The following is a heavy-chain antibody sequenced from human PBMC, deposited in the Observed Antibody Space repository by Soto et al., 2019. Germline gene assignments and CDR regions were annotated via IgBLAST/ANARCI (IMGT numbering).Heavy chain of an antibody. J-gene: IGHJ4*02. CDR1: GFTFSNYG. D-gene: IGHD2-2*01. CDR2: IWNDGRNK. CDR3: AREAIYGTGTSCWVDY. V-gene: IGHV3-33*01. Sequence: QVQLVESGGGVVQPGKSLRLSCVASGFTFSNYGMHWVRQAPGKGLEGVAGIWNDGRNKQYADSVKGRFTISRDNSKNTLYLQMNSLTAEDTAVYYCAREAIYGTGTSCWVDYWGQGTLVTVSS.